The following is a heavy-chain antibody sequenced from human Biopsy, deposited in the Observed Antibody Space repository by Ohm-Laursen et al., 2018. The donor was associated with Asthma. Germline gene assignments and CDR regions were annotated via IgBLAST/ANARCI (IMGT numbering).Heavy chain of an antibody. Sequence: SVKVSCKASGGTFSSYAISWVRQAPGQGLEWMGGIIPIFGTANYAQKFQGRVTITADESPSTAYMELSSLRSEDTAVYYCARSELPSYYYYSGMDVWGQGTTVTVSS. CDR1: GGTFSSYA. CDR2: IIPIFGTA. CDR3: ARSELPSYYYYSGMDV. D-gene: IGHD1-26*01. V-gene: IGHV1-69*13. J-gene: IGHJ6*02.